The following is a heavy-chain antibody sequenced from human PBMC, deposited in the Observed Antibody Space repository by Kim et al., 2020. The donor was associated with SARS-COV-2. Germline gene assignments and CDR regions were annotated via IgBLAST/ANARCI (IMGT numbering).Heavy chain of an antibody. V-gene: IGHV4-31*02. J-gene: IGHJ3*02. Sequence: PSLKTRVTISVYTSKNQFSLKLSSVTAADTAVYYCARATTDMVATIIAFDIWGQGTMVTVSS. D-gene: IGHD5-12*01. CDR3: ARATTDMVATIIAFDI.